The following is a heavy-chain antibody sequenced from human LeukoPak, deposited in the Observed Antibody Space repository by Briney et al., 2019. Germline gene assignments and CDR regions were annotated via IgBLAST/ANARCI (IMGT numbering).Heavy chain of an antibody. CDR3: ARGLYCSSTSCYLTTPHEYNWFDP. Sequence: PSETLSLTCAVYGGSFSGYYWSWIRQPPGKGLEWIGEINHSGSTNYNPSLKSRVTISVDTSKNQFSLKLSSVTAADTAVYYCARGLYCSSTSCYLTTPHEYNWFDPWGQGTLVTVSS. J-gene: IGHJ5*02. CDR2: INHSGST. D-gene: IGHD2-2*01. CDR1: GGSFSGYY. V-gene: IGHV4-34*01.